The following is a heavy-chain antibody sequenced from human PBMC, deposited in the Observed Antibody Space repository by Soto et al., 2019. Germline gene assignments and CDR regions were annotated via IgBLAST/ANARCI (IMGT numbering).Heavy chain of an antibody. D-gene: IGHD3-16*02. CDR3: AREITFGGVIVIPSLRNWFDP. V-gene: IGHV1-69*04. Sequence: ASVKVSCKASGGTFSSCTISWVRQAPGQGLEWMGRIIPILGIANYAQKFQGRVTITADKSTSTAYMELSSLRSEDTAVYYCAREITFGGVIVIPSLRNWFDPWGQGTLVPVSS. J-gene: IGHJ5*02. CDR2: IIPILGIA. CDR1: GGTFSSCT.